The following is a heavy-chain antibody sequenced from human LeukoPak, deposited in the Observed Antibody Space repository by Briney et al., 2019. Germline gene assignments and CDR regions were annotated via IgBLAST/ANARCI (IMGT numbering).Heavy chain of an antibody. Sequence: GGSLRLSCAASGFTFSSYGMYWVRQAPGKGLEWVAFIRYDESTKFYADSVKGRFTISRDSSKTTLYLQMNSLRAEDTAVYYCAKDLPAAYFDYWGQGTLVTVSS. J-gene: IGHJ4*02. CDR1: GFTFSSYG. CDR3: AKDLPAAYFDY. CDR2: IRYDESTK. D-gene: IGHD2-2*01. V-gene: IGHV3-30*02.